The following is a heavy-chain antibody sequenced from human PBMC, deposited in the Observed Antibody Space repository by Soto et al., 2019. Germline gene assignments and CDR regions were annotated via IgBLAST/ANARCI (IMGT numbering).Heavy chain of an antibody. Sequence: QITLKESGPPLEKPTQTLTLTCTFSGFSLSTSGVGVGWIRRPPGKALEWLALIYWDDDKHYSPSLKSRLTITKDTSKNQVVLTMTNMDPVDTAPYYCAHRGSSWPFDYWGQGTLVTVSS. V-gene: IGHV2-5*02. CDR3: AHRGSSWPFDY. D-gene: IGHD6-13*01. J-gene: IGHJ4*02. CDR2: IYWDDDK. CDR1: GFSLSTSGVG.